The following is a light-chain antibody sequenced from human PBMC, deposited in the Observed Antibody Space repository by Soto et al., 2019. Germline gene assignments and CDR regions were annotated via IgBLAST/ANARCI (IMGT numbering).Light chain of an antibody. Sequence: IQMTQSPSTLSASVGDRVTITCRASQSIGDSLAWYQQKPGKAPTLLIYAASNLQSGVPSRFRGSRSGTEFTLTVSSLQPEDFATYYCLQDHDDSWTFGQGTKVDI. CDR2: AAS. J-gene: IGKJ1*01. CDR1: QSIGDS. V-gene: IGKV1-6*01. CDR3: LQDHDDSWT.